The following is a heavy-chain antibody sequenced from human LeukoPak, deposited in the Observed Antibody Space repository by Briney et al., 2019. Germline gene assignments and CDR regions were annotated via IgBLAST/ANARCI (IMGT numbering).Heavy chain of an antibody. CDR2: INPNSGGK. D-gene: IGHD4-17*01. J-gene: IGHJ3*02. V-gene: IGHV1-2*02. CDR1: VYTFTGYY. CDR3: AGSTVTTESGAFDI. Sequence: ASVNVSCQASVYTFTGYYMHGVRQAPGQGLEWMGWINPNSGGKNYAQKFQGRVTMTRDTSISTAYMELSRLRSDDTAVYYCAGSTVTTESGAFDIWGQGTMVTVSS.